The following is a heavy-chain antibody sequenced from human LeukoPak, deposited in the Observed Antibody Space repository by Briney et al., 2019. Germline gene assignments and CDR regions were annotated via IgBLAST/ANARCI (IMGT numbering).Heavy chain of an antibody. CDR1: GFTFSGYV. V-gene: IGHV3-15*01. Sequence: GGSLRLSCTASGFTFSGYVMRWVRQAPGKGLEWVGRIKSKTDGGTTDYAAPVKGRFTISRDDSKNTLYLQMNSLKTEDTAVYYCITFTAMVLWGQGTRVTVSS. CDR3: ITFTAMVL. D-gene: IGHD5-18*01. J-gene: IGHJ4*02. CDR2: IKSKTDGGTT.